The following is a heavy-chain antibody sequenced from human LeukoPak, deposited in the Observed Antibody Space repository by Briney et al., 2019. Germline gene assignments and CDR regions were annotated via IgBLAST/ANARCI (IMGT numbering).Heavy chain of an antibody. CDR3: VMVEVSSSCPVD. CDR2: ISYDGSNK. Sequence: GRSLRLSCAASGFTFSSYGMHWVRQAPGKGLEWVAVISYDGSNKYYADSVKGRFTISRDNSKNTLYLQMNSLRAEDTAVYYCVMVEVSSSCPVDWGQGTLVTVSS. J-gene: IGHJ4*02. V-gene: IGHV3-30*03. CDR1: GFTFSSYG. D-gene: IGHD6-13*01.